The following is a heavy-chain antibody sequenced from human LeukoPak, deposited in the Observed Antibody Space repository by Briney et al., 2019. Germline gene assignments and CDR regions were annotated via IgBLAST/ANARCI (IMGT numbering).Heavy chain of an antibody. CDR2: ISGSGGST. CDR1: GFTVSSNY. J-gene: IGHJ6*02. CDR3: ANFPLWVNYYYYGMDV. V-gene: IGHV3-23*01. Sequence: PGGSLRLSCAASGFTVSSNYMSWVRPAPGNWLEWVSAISGSGGSTYYADSVKGRFTISRDNSKNTLYLQMNSLRAEDTAVYYCANFPLWVNYYYYGMDVWGQGTTVTVSS. D-gene: IGHD3-10*01.